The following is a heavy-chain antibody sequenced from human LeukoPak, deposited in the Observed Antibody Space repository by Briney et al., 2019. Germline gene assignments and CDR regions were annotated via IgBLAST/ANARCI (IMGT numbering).Heavy chain of an antibody. CDR3: ARDISGSYQLDY. CDR1: GYTFTSYG. J-gene: IGHJ4*02. D-gene: IGHD1-26*01. CDR2: INPSGGST. Sequence: ASVKVSCKASGYTFTSYGISWVRQAPGQGLEWMGIINPSGGSTSYAQKFQGRVTMTKDMSTSTVYMELSSLRSEDTAVYYCARDISGSYQLDYWGQGTLVTVSS. V-gene: IGHV1-46*01.